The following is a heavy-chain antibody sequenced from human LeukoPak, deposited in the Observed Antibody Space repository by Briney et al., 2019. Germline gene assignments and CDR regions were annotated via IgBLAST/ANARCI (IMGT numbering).Heavy chain of an antibody. Sequence: GGSLRLSCAASGFTFSSYWMSWVRQAPGKGLEWVANIKQDGSEKYYVDSVKGRFTISRDNSKNTLYLQMNSLRAEDTAVYYCAKGVYSSSWYVLETYYFDYWGQGTLVTVSS. CDR3: AKGVYSSSWYVLETYYFDY. CDR2: IKQDGSEK. D-gene: IGHD6-13*01. J-gene: IGHJ4*02. CDR1: GFTFSSYW. V-gene: IGHV3-7*03.